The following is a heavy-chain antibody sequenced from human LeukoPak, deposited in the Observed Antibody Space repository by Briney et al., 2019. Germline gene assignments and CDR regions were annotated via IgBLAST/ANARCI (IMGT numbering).Heavy chain of an antibody. V-gene: IGHV1-46*01. CDR1: GYTFTSYG. D-gene: IGHD3-22*01. J-gene: IGHJ6*02. Sequence: ASVKVSCKASGYTFTSYGISWVRQAPGQGLEWMGIINPSGGSTSYAQKFQGRVTMTRDTSTSTVYMELSSLRSEDTAVYYCARENYYDSSGYPTLYYYYGMDVWGQGTTVTVSS. CDR2: INPSGGST. CDR3: ARENYYDSSGYPTLYYYYGMDV.